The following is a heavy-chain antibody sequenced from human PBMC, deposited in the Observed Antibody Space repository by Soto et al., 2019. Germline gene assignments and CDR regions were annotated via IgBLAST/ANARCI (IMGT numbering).Heavy chain of an antibody. D-gene: IGHD3-3*01. CDR2: IDTSSTKI. J-gene: IGHJ4*02. V-gene: IGHV3-11*01. CDR3: ASHYDMWSGYLSPVDY. CDR1: GYTFSDYY. Sequence: QVQLVESGGDLVKRGGSLRLSCAASGYTFSDYYMSWIRQAPGKGLEWISYIDTSSTKIYYADSVKGRFTISRDNAKNSLYLEMNSLRHEDTAVYYCASHYDMWSGYLSPVDYWGQGTLVTVSS.